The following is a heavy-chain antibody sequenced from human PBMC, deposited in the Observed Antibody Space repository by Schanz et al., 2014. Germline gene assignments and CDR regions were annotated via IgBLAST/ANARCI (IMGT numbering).Heavy chain of an antibody. CDR1: GGTFSSST. J-gene: IGHJ6*02. CDR2: IIPILDKT. CDR3: ANVDRTRYYAMDV. D-gene: IGHD3-9*01. Sequence: QVQLVQSGAEVKKPGSSVKVSCKASGGTFSSSTLTWVRQAPGQGLEWMGMIIPILDKTNYAQKFQGRVTMTSDKSTSTVYMEVSGLRSEDTAVYYCANVDRTRYYAMDVWGQGTTVTVSS. V-gene: IGHV1-69*02.